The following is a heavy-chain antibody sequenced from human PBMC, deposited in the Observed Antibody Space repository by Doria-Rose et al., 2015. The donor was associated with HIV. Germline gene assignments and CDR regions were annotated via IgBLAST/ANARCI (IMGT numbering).Heavy chain of an antibody. Sequence: TVKISCKVSGYTFTDHYMHWVQQAPARGLEWMGLLDPEDGETRFAEKFQGRVTITVDTSTDTAYMELSSLRSEDTAVYYCATYPQMATIDAGFLYWGQGTLVTVSS. V-gene: IGHV1-69-2*01. J-gene: IGHJ4*02. CDR3: ATYPQMATIDAGFLY. CDR1: GYTFTDHY. CDR2: LDPEDGET. D-gene: IGHD5-12*01.